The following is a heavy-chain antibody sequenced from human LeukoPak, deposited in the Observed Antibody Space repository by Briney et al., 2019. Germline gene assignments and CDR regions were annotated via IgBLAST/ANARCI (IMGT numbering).Heavy chain of an antibody. Sequence: GASVKVSCKASGYTFTSYGISWVRQAPGQGLERMGWISAYNGNTNYAQKLQGRVTMTTDTSTSTAYMELRSLRSDDTAVYYCARDRPRYSSGWYESPYFDYWGQGTLVTVSS. CDR1: GYTFTSYG. J-gene: IGHJ4*02. CDR2: ISAYNGNT. V-gene: IGHV1-18*01. D-gene: IGHD6-19*01. CDR3: ARDRPRYSSGWYESPYFDY.